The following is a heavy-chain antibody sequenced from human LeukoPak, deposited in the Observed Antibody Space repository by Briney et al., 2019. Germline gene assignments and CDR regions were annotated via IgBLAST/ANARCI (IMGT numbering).Heavy chain of an antibody. Sequence: ASVKVSCKASGYTFTGYYMRWVRQAPGQGLEWMGWINPNSGGTNYAQKFQGRVTMTRDTSISTAYMELSRLRSDDTAVYYCASNPDPDCSGGSCYPGWFDPWGQGTLVTVSS. D-gene: IGHD2-15*01. CDR3: ASNPDPDCSGGSCYPGWFDP. CDR1: GYTFTGYY. J-gene: IGHJ5*02. V-gene: IGHV1-2*02. CDR2: INPNSGGT.